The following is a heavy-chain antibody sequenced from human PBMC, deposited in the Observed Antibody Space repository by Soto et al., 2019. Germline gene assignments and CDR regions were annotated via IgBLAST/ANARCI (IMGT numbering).Heavy chain of an antibody. CDR3: ARANGGGRWKGGDYYYGMDV. V-gene: IGHV1-69*01. Sequence: QVQLVQSGAEVKKPGSSVKVSCKASGGTFSSYAISWVRQAPGQGLEWMGGIIPIFGTANYAQKFQGRVTITADESTSTAYMELSSLRSEDTALYYFARANGGGRWKGGDYYYGMDVWGQGTTVTVSS. CDR1: GGTFSSYA. J-gene: IGHJ6*02. D-gene: IGHD2-15*01. CDR2: IIPIFGTA.